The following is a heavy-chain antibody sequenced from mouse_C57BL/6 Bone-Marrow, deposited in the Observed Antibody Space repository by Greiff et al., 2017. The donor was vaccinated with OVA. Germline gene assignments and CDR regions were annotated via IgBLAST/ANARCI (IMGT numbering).Heavy chain of an antibody. D-gene: IGHD1-1*01. Sequence: VKLQQSGAELARPGASVKLSCKASGYTFTSYGISWVKQRTGQGLEWIGEIYPRSGNTYYNEKFKGKATLTADKSSSTAYMELRSLTSEDSAVYFCARRYGGAYWGQGTLVTVSA. CDR2: IYPRSGNT. J-gene: IGHJ3*01. CDR1: GYTFTSYG. V-gene: IGHV1-81*01. CDR3: ARRYGGAY.